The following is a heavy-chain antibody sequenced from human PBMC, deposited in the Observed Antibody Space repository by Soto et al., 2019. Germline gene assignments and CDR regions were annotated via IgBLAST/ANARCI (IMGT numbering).Heavy chain of an antibody. V-gene: IGHV1-8*02. J-gene: IGHJ6*03. CDR1: GGTGRSYA. Sequence: SGRVSCRSSGGTGRSYAISWVRQSPGQGLECMGVLNPRDGATSYAQKFQGRVTMTRNTSISTAYMELSSLRSEDTAVYYCARGASRKYYDFWSGYYDRYYYMDVRGKGTTVTVSS. CDR3: ARGASRKYYDFWSGYYDRYYYMDV. D-gene: IGHD3-3*01. CDR2: LNPRDGAT.